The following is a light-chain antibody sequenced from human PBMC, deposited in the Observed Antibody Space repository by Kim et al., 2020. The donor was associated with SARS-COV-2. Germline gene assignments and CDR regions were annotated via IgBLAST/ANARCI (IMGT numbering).Light chain of an antibody. CDR2: GKN. J-gene: IGLJ2*01. V-gene: IGLV3-19*01. CDR1: SLRSYF. CDR3: NSRDSNDNVV. Sequence: VALGKTVRITCQGDSLRSYFATWYQQKPGQAPILVIYGKNNRPAGNPDRFSGSSSGNTASLTITGTQAGDEADYYCNSRDSNDNVVFGGGTKLTVL.